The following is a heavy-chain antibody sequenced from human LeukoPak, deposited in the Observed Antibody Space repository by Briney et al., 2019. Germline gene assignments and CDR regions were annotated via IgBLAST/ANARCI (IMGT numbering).Heavy chain of an antibody. CDR1: GGSISSGDYY. CDR3: TRRPQGSGWYDY. CDR2: IYNSGST. V-gene: IGHV4-30-4*01. J-gene: IGHJ4*02. Sequence: PSQTLSLTCTVSGGSISSGDYYWSWIRQPPGKGLEWIGYIYNSGSTNYNPSLKSRVTISLDTSKNQFSLNLSSVSAADTAVYYCTRRPQGSGWYDYWGQGTLVTVSS. D-gene: IGHD6-19*01.